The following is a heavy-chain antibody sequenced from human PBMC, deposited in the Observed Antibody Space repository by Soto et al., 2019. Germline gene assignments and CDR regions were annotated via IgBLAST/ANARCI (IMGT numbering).Heavy chain of an antibody. D-gene: IGHD3-3*01. J-gene: IGHJ6*02. V-gene: IGHV4-31*03. CDR2: IYYSGST. CDR3: PRDLRGYYDFWSGSLGMDV. Sequence: SETLSLTCTVSGGSISSGGYYWSWIRQHPGKGLEWIGYIYYSGSTYYNPSLKSRVTISVDTSKNQFSLKLSSVTAADTAVYYCPRDLRGYYDFWSGSLGMDVWGQGTTVTVSS. CDR1: GGSISSGGYY.